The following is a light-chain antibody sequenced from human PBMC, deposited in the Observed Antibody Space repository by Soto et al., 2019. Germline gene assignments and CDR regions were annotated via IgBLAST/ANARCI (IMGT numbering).Light chain of an antibody. Sequence: VLTQSPGSLSLSPGERATLSCRANQNLGDGRLAWYQQKPGQPPTLLIYDASTRATGIPDRFSGSGSGTDFTLTISRLEPEDFAVYYCQEHASIFGQGTRLEIK. CDR1: QNLGDGR. CDR2: DAS. CDR3: QEHASI. J-gene: IGKJ5*01. V-gene: IGKV3-20*01.